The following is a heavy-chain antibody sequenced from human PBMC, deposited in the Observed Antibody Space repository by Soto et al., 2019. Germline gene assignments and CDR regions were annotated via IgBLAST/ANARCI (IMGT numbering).Heavy chain of an antibody. J-gene: IGHJ5*02. CDR2: ISAYNGNT. Sequence: SVKVSCNASGYTFPSYGISWVRQAPGQGLEWMGWISAYNGNTNYAQKLQGRVTMTTDTSTSTAYMELRSLRYDDTAVYYCARLRGVPSGRFDPWGQGALVTVSS. CDR3: ARLRGVPSGRFDP. D-gene: IGHD3-10*01. V-gene: IGHV1-18*01. CDR1: GYTFPSYG.